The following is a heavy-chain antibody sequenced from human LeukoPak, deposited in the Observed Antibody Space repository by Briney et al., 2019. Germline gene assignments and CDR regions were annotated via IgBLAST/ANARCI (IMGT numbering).Heavy chain of an antibody. CDR1: GYTFTSYD. D-gene: IGHD2-15*01. J-gene: IGHJ6*02. Sequence: ASVKVSCKASGYTFTSYDINWVRQATGQGLEWMGWMNPNSGNTGYAQKFQGRVTMTRNTSISTAYMELSSLRSEDTAVYYCSGGVIPSYCSGGSCSGSGGGMDVWGQGTTVTVSS. V-gene: IGHV1-8*01. CDR3: SGGVIPSYCSGGSCSGSGGGMDV. CDR2: MNPNSGNT.